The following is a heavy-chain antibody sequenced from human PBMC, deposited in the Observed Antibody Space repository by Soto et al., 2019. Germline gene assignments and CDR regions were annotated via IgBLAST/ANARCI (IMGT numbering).Heavy chain of an antibody. CDR2: ISYDGSNK. Sequence: QVQLVESGGGVVQPGRSLRLSCAASGFTFSSYGMHWVRQAPGKGLEWVAVISYDGSNKYYADSVKGRFTISRDNSRTTLYLQMNSLRAEDTAVYYCAKRGYAVLRIPAHDDYWGQGTLVTVCS. V-gene: IGHV3-30*18. CDR3: AKRGYAVLRIPAHDDY. D-gene: IGHD5-18*01. J-gene: IGHJ4*02. CDR1: GFTFSSYG.